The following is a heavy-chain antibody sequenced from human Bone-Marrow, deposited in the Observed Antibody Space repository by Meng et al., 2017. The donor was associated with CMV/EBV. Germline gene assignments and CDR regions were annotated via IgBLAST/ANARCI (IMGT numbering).Heavy chain of an antibody. CDR2: ISAYNGNT. Sequence: ASVKVSCKASGYTFTSYGISWVRQAPGQGLEWMGWISAYNGNTNYAQKLQGRVTMTTDTSTSPAYMELRSLRSDDTAVYYCAREHIMITFGGASFYDYWGQGTLVTVSS. CDR3: AREHIMITFGGASFYDY. CDR1: GYTFTSYG. V-gene: IGHV1-18*01. J-gene: IGHJ4*02. D-gene: IGHD3-16*01.